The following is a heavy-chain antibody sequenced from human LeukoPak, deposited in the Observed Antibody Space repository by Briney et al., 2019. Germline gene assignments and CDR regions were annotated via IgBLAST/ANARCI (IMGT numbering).Heavy chain of an antibody. Sequence: PSETLSLTCAVYGGSFSGYYWSWIRQPPGKGLEWIGEINHSGSTNYNPSLKSRVTISVDTSKNQFSLKLSSVTAADTAVYYCARGGPYYDFWSGYSEDAFDIWRQGTMVTVSS. CDR1: GGSFSGYY. CDR2: INHSGST. CDR3: ARGGPYYDFWSGYSEDAFDI. D-gene: IGHD3-3*01. J-gene: IGHJ3*02. V-gene: IGHV4-34*01.